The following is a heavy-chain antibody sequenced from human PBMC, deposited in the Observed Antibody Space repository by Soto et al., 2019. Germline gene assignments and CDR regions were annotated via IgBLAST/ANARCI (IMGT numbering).Heavy chain of an antibody. D-gene: IGHD5-18*01. CDR3: ASGGYSYGFSDY. V-gene: IGHV4-39*07. CDR2: IYYSGST. CDR1: RGSMSRSRYY. J-gene: IGHJ4*02. Sequence: SENLSHTCTVSRGSMSRSRYYWGCFRQPPGKGLEWIGSIYYSGSTYYNPSLKSRVTISVDRSKNRFSLKLSSVTAADTAVYFCASGGYSYGFSDYWGQGTLVIVS.